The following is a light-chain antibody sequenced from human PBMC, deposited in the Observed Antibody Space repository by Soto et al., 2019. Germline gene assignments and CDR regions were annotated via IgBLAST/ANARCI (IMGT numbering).Light chain of an antibody. CDR3: HQYDNWPRT. Sequence: EIVMTQSPATLSVSPGEGATLSCRASQSVSSNLAWFQQKPGQAPRLLIYGASTRATDIPARFSGSGSGTEFTLTISSLQSEDFAVYYCHQYDNWPRTFGQGTKVDIK. V-gene: IGKV3-15*01. J-gene: IGKJ1*01. CDR1: QSVSSN. CDR2: GAS.